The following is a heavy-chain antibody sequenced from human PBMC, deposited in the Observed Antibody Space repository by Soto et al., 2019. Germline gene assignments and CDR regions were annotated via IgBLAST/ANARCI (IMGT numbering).Heavy chain of an antibody. J-gene: IGHJ4*02. CDR2: ISGSGGST. Sequence: GSLRLSCAASGFTFSSYPMSWVRQAPGKGLEWVSAISGSGGSTYYADSVKGRFTISRDNSKNTLYLQMNSLRAEDTAVYYCAKDRPIAAAGTGYFDYWGQGTLVTVSS. V-gene: IGHV3-23*01. D-gene: IGHD6-13*01. CDR3: AKDRPIAAAGTGYFDY. CDR1: GFTFSSYP.